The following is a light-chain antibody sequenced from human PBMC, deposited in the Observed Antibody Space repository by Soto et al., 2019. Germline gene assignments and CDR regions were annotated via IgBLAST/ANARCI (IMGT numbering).Light chain of an antibody. J-gene: IGLJ1*01. V-gene: IGLV2-18*02. CDR2: EVS. CDR3: NSYTGSSTYV. CDR1: RSYVGSYNR. Sequence: SALDQPPSLSRAPGQSVAISFPGNRSYVGSYNRVSWYQQPPGAAPKLMIYEVSNRPSGVPDRFSGSKSGNTASLTISGLQAEDEADYYCNSYTGSSTYVFGTGTKVTVL.